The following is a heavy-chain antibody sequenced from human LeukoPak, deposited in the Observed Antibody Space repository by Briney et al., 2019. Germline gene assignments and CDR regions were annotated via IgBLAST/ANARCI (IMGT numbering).Heavy chain of an antibody. CDR1: GFTFTTYS. D-gene: IGHD1-14*01. J-gene: IGHJ4*02. CDR3: ATNPSGAHYFDF. Sequence: GGSPRLSCAASGFTFTTYSMNWVRQAPGKGLEWISYISGSSSTIYYADSVKGRFTISRDNAKNSLFLQMNSLRDEDSAVYYCATNPSGAHYFDFWGQGSLVTVSS. V-gene: IGHV3-48*02. CDR2: ISGSSSTI.